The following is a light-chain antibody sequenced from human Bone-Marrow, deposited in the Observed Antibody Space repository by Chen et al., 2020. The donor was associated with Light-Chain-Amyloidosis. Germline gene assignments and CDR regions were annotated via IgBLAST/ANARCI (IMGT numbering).Light chain of an antibody. CDR1: NIGSTS. J-gene: IGLJ3*02. Sequence: SYVLTPPSSVSVAPGQTATIACGGNNIGSTSVHWYQQTPGQAPLLVVYDDSDRPSGIPGRLSGSNSGKTATLTISRVEAGDEADYYCQGEDRSSDRPVFGGGTKLTVL. CDR3: QGEDRSSDRPV. CDR2: DDS. V-gene: IGLV3-21*02.